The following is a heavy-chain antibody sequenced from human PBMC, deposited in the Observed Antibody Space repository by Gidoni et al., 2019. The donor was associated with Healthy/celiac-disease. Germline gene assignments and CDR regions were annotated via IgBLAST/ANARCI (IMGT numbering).Heavy chain of an antibody. D-gene: IGHD3-10*01. V-gene: IGHV3-23*04. CDR2: ISGSGGST. CDR3: AKLTMVLLRGDNFDL. J-gene: IGHJ2*01. Sequence: EVQLVESGGGLVQPGGSLSLSCAASGFTFSSYAMSWVRQAPGKGLEWVSAISGSGGSTYYADSVKGRFTISRDNSKNTRYLQMNSRRAEDTAVYYCAKLTMVLLRGDNFDLWGRGTLVTVSS. CDR1: GFTFSSYA.